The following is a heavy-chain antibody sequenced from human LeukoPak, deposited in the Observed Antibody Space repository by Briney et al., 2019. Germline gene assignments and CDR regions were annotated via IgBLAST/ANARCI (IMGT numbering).Heavy chain of an antibody. Sequence: PGGSLRLSRAASGFTFSSYGMSWVRQAPGKGLEWVSAISVGGGSTYYADSVKGRFAISRDNSKSTLYLQMNSLRAEDTAVYHCAKDSVYCGSASCYSDYWGQGTLVTVSS. CDR3: AKDSVYCGSASCYSDY. CDR2: ISVGGGST. V-gene: IGHV3-23*01. J-gene: IGHJ4*02. D-gene: IGHD2-2*01. CDR1: GFTFSSYG.